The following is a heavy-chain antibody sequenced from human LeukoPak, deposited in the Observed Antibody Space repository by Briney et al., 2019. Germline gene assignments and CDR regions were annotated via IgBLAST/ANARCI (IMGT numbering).Heavy chain of an antibody. CDR2: IYPGDSDT. D-gene: IGHD6-19*01. CDR3: AGAAGYSSGWYYFDY. Sequence: GESLKISCKGSGYSFTSYWIGWVRQMPGKGLEWMGIIYPGDSDTRYSPSFQGQVTISADKSISTAYLQWSSLKASDTAMYYCAGAAGYSSGWYYFDYWGQGTLVTVSS. CDR1: GYSFTSYW. V-gene: IGHV5-51*01. J-gene: IGHJ4*02.